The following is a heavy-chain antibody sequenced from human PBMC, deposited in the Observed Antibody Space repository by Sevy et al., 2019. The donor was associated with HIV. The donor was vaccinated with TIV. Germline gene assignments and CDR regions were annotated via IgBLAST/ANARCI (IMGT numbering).Heavy chain of an antibody. CDR3: ARGPRKYYDSSGYYYPPSY. CDR2: ISAYNGNT. Sequence: ASFKVSCEASGYTFTSYGIIWVRQAPGQGLEWMGWISAYNGNTNYAQRLQGRVTMTTDTSTSTAYMELTSLRSDDTAVYYCARGPRKYYDSSGYYYPPSYWGQGTLVTVSS. CDR1: GYTFTSYG. J-gene: IGHJ4*02. D-gene: IGHD3-22*01. V-gene: IGHV1-18*01.